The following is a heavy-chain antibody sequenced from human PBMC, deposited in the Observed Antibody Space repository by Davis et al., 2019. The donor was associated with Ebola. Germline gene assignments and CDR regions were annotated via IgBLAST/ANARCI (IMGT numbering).Heavy chain of an antibody. J-gene: IGHJ4*02. Sequence: AASVKVSCKVSGYTLTEFSMHWVRQAPGKGLEWMGVFDPEDGETIYAQKFKGRVTMTEDTSTDTAYMELSSLRSEDTDVYYCATGISYDYWGQGTLVTVSS. V-gene: IGHV1-24*01. D-gene: IGHD6-13*01. CDR3: ATGISYDY. CDR2: FDPEDGET. CDR1: GYTLTEFS.